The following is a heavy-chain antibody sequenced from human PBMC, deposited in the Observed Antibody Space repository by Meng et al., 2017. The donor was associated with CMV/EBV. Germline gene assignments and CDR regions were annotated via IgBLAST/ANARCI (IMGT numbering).Heavy chain of an antibody. CDR2: IIPIFGTA. Sequence: KVSCKAAGGTFSSYAISWVRQAPGQGLEWMGGIIPIFGTANYAQKFQGRVTITADKSTGTAYMELSSLRSEDTAVYYCAIGSQLGGYWGQGTLVTVSS. D-gene: IGHD1-1*01. CDR3: AIGSQLGGY. V-gene: IGHV1-69*06. CDR1: GGTFSSYA. J-gene: IGHJ4*02.